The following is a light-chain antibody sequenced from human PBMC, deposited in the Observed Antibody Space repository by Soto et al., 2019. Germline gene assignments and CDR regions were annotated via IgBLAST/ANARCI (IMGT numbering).Light chain of an antibody. V-gene: IGKV1-5*01. J-gene: IGKJ1*01. CDR2: GAS. CDR3: QQYNSYWT. Sequence: DIQMTRSPSTLSASVVDRVTITCRASQSINRWLAWYQQRPGTAPKLLIFGASSLESGVPSRFSGSGSGTEFTLTISSLQPEDFATYCCQQYNSYWTLGQGTKVDI. CDR1: QSINRW.